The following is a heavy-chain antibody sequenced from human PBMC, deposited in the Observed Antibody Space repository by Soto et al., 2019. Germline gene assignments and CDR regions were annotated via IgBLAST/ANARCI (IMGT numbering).Heavy chain of an antibody. J-gene: IGHJ4*02. D-gene: IGHD6-13*01. CDR2: IYRSRST. Sequence: QVHLQESGPGLVKPSETLSLTCAVSSGSASSSDLWSWVRQPPGKGLEWIGEIYRSRSTNCNPSLKSRVTMSVDTAKNHVSLKLSSLTAADTAVYYCARAAWYRINFWDQGTLVTVSS. CDR3: ARAAWYRINF. CDR1: SGSASSSDL. V-gene: IGHV4-4*02.